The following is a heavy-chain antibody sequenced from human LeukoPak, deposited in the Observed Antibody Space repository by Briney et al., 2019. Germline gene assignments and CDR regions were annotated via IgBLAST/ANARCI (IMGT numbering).Heavy chain of an antibody. J-gene: IGHJ4*02. CDR2: IKPDGSGE. CDR3: ARGRLAAAGHTLYYFDY. CDR1: GFSFSNYW. Sequence: GGSLRLSCAASGFSFSNYWMSWVRQAPGKGLEWVANIKPDGSGEYYVDSLKGRFTISRDNAKNSLYLQMNSLRVEDTAVYYCARGRLAAAGHTLYYFDYWGQGTLVTVSS. V-gene: IGHV3-7*01. D-gene: IGHD6-13*01.